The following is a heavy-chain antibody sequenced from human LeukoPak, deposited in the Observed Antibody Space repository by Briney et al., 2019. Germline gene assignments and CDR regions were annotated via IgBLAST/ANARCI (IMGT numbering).Heavy chain of an antibody. CDR2: IYTSGST. V-gene: IGHV4-4*07. D-gene: IGHD3-10*01. J-gene: IGHJ2*01. Sequence: SETLSLTCTVSGVSISSYYWSWIRQPAGKGLEWIGRIYTSGSTNYNPSLKSRVTMSVDTSKNEFSLKLSSVTAADTAVYYCAREEGYYGSGSYSGVFRYFDLWGRGTLVTVSS. CDR3: AREEGYYGSGSYSGVFRYFDL. CDR1: GVSISSYY.